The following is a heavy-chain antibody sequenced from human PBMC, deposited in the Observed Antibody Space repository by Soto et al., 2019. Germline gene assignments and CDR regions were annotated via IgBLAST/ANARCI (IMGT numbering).Heavy chain of an antibody. Sequence: QVQLVESGGGVVQPGRSLRLSCAASGFTFSSYGMHWVRQAPGKGLEWMAVIWYDGNSKDDGDSVRGRFTVSRDNSNNTLYLQMDSLRAEDTAVYYGARDSSSGEGFDFWGQGTLVTVSS. CDR2: IWYDGNSK. CDR3: ARDSSSGEGFDF. J-gene: IGHJ4*02. V-gene: IGHV3-33*01. D-gene: IGHD7-27*01. CDR1: GFTFSSYG.